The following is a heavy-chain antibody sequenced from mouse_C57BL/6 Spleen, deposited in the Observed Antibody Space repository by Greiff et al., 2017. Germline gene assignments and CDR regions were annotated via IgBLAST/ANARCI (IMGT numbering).Heavy chain of an antibody. D-gene: IGHD1-1*01. CDR3: ARWGSLRAMDY. CDR1: GYTFTSYW. J-gene: IGHJ4*01. Sequence: QVQLQQSGTELVKPGASVKLSCKASGYTFTSYWMPWVKQRPGQGLEWIGNINPSNGGTNYNEKFKSKATLTVDKSSSTAYMQLSSLTSEDSAVYYCARWGSLRAMDYWGQGTSVTVSS. V-gene: IGHV1-53*01. CDR2: INPSNGGT.